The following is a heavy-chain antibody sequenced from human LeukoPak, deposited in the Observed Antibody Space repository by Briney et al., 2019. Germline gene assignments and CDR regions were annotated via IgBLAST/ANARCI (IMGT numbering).Heavy chain of an antibody. CDR1: GGSISGHY. CDR2: IYSSGST. D-gene: IGHD3-3*01. V-gene: IGHV4-4*07. CDR3: ARNSGAYYSGFFDY. Sequence: SETLSLTCTVSGGSISGHYWSWIRQPAGKGLEWIGHIYSSGSTNYNASLKSRVTMSVDTSKNQVSLKLNSVTAADTAVYYCARNSGAYYSGFFDYWGQGTLVTVSS. J-gene: IGHJ4*02.